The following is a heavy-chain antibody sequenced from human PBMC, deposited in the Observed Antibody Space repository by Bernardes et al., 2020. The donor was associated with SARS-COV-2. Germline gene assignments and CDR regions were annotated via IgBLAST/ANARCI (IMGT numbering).Heavy chain of an antibody. D-gene: IGHD6-19*01. CDR1: GYTLTELS. Sequence: ASVKVSCKVSGYTLTELSMHWVRQAPGKGLEWMGGFDPEDGETIYAQKFQGRVTMTEDTSTDTAYMELSSLSSEDTAVYYCATAIAVAGTFVSYYYYYGMDVWGQGTTVTVSS. CDR3: ATAIAVAGTFVSYYYYYGMDV. CDR2: FDPEDGET. J-gene: IGHJ6*02. V-gene: IGHV1-24*01.